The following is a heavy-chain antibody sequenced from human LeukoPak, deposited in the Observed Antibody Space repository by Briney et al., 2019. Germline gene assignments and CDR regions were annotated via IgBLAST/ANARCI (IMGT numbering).Heavy chain of an antibody. CDR2: IYYGGST. Sequence: SETLSLTCTVSGGSISRYYWNWIRQPPGKGLEWIGFIYYGGSTNYNPSLKGRVTMSVDKSKNQFSLKLSSVTAADTAVYYCARRGSASTWFWFDPWGQGILVTVSS. CDR3: ARRGSASTWFWFDP. CDR1: GGSISRYY. J-gene: IGHJ5*02. V-gene: IGHV4-59*08. D-gene: IGHD6-13*01.